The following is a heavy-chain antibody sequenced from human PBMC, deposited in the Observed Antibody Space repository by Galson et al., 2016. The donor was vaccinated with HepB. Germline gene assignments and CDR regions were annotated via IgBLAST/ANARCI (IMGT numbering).Heavy chain of an antibody. D-gene: IGHD2/OR15-2a*01. Sequence: SLRLSCAASGFTSSNHWMHWVRQAPGKGLVWVSYINSDGSSTTYADSVKGRFTISRDNAKNTMFLQMNSLRAEDTAVYYCTRGVSWAFDIWGQGTMVTVSS. J-gene: IGHJ3*02. CDR3: TRGVSWAFDI. CDR2: INSDGSST. CDR1: GFTSSNHW. V-gene: IGHV3-74*01.